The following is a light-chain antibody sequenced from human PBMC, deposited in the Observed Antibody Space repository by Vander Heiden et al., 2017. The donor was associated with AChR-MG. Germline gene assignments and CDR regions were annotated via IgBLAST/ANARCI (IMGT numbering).Light chain of an antibody. V-gene: IGLV3-1*01. Sequence: SYQLTHPPSVSVSPGQTASISCSGDELGDNFVCWYQQKPGQSPVLVIYEDNKRPSGIPERFSGANSGNTATLTISGTQTMDEADYYCQAWDINTAVFGGGTKLTVL. CDR2: EDN. CDR3: QAWDINTAV. J-gene: IGLJ2*01. CDR1: ELGDNF.